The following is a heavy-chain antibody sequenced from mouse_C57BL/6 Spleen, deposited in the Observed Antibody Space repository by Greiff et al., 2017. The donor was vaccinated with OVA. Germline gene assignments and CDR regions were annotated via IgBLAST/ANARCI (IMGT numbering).Heavy chain of an antibody. CDR3: ARERYAYAMDY. Sequence: EVQGVESGGGLVKPGGSLKLSCAASGFTFSSYAMSWVRQTPEKRLEWVATISDGGSYTYYPDNVKGRFTISRDNAKNNLYQQMSHLKSEDTAMYYCARERYAYAMDYWGQGTSVTVSS. V-gene: IGHV5-4*01. CDR2: ISDGGSYT. J-gene: IGHJ4*01. CDR1: GFTFSSYA. D-gene: IGHD1-1*01.